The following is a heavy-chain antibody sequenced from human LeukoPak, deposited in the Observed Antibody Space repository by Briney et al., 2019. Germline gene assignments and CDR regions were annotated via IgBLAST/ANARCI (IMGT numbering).Heavy chain of an antibody. CDR1: GFTFSSYN. CDR2: ITSGSSYI. Sequence: PGGSLRLSCAASGFTFSSYNMNWVRQAPGKGLEWVSSITSGSSYIYYADSVKGRFTISRDNAKNSLYLQMNSLRAEDTAVYYCARVSEQWLVPRRYYFDYWGQGTLVTVSS. V-gene: IGHV3-21*01. D-gene: IGHD6-19*01. CDR3: ARVSEQWLVPRRYYFDY. J-gene: IGHJ4*02.